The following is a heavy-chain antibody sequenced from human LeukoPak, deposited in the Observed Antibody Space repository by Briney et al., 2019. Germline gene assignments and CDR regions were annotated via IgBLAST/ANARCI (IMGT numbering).Heavy chain of an antibody. J-gene: IGHJ6*02. CDR1: GDSLSSYY. Sequence: SETLSLTCIVSGDSLSSYYWTWIRQPPGKGLEWIGYSGSTNYNPSLKSRVTISIDTSKKHFSLTLSSVTAADTAVYYCARASRHYYGSGGNLQPWPAGLDVWGQGTTVTV. CDR2: SGST. CDR3: ARASRHYYGSGGNLQPWPAGLDV. D-gene: IGHD3-10*01. V-gene: IGHV4-59*01.